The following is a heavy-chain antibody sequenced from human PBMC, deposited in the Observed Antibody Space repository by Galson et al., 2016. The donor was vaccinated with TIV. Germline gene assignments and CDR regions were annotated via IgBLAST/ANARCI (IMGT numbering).Heavy chain of an antibody. V-gene: IGHV3-33*07. D-gene: IGHD3-10*01. CDR1: GFAFSNYG. CDR3: ARDGSWSGDPIYGGTRPDF. Sequence: SLRLSCATSGFAFSNYGMYWVRQAPGKGLEWVALIWYDGNAKFYADSVKGRFTISRDTSRDTLYLQMNSLSAEDPALYYCARDGSWSGDPIYGGTRPDFWGRGTLVTVSS. CDR2: IWYDGNAK. J-gene: IGHJ4*02.